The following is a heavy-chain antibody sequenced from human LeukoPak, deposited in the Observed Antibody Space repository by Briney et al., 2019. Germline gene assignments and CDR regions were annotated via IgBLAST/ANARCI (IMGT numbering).Heavy chain of an antibody. Sequence: GGSLRLSCAASGFTFSSYEMNWVRQAPGKGLEWVSYISGSGSTIYYADSVKGRFTISRDNAKNSLYLQMNSLRAEDTAVYYCARDRGYSYGYLFVYWGQGTLVTVSS. V-gene: IGHV3-48*03. CDR3: ARDRGYSYGYLFVY. J-gene: IGHJ4*02. CDR1: GFTFSSYE. D-gene: IGHD5-18*01. CDR2: ISGSGSTI.